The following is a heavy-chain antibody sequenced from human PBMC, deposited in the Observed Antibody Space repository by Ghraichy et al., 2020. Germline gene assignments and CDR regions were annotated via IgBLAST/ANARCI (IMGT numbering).Heavy chain of an antibody. J-gene: IGHJ4*02. Sequence: GGSLRLSCAASGFTLSDYSMHWVRQAPGKGLEWVAFITSDSNIIHYADSVRGRFTISRDNARNSLYLQMNNLRDEDTAVFYCARSYQLPPIVDYWGRGTLVTVSS. D-gene: IGHD2-2*01. CDR1: GFTLSDYS. V-gene: IGHV3-48*02. CDR3: ARSYQLPPIVDY. CDR2: ITSDSNII.